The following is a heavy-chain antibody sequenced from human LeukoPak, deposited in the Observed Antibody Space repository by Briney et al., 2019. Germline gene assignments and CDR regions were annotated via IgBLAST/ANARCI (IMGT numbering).Heavy chain of an antibody. CDR3: ARALRYCSGGSCYSDWFDP. J-gene: IGHJ5*02. V-gene: IGHV3-66*02. Sequence: GGSLRLSCAASGFTVSSNYMSWVRQAPGKGLEWVSVIYSGGSTYYADSVKGRFTISRDNSKNTLYLQMNSLRAEDTAVYYCARALRYCSGGSCYSDWFDPWGQGTLVTVSS. CDR1: GFTVSSNY. D-gene: IGHD2-15*01. CDR2: IYSGGST.